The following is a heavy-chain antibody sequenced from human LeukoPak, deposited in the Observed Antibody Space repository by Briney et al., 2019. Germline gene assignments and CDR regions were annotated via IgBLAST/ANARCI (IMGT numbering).Heavy chain of an antibody. Sequence: SETLSLTCTVSDDSIKSYFWTWIRQSPGKGVEWIGYVFYSGSTSYNPSLRSRLTMSVDTSKSQFSLNPNSVTTADTAMYYCARGTRRHYDGSGYYYGEFDSWGQGILVTVSS. CDR1: DDSIKSYF. V-gene: IGHV4-59*01. D-gene: IGHD3-22*01. CDR2: VFYSGST. J-gene: IGHJ4*02. CDR3: ARGTRRHYDGSGYYYGEFDS.